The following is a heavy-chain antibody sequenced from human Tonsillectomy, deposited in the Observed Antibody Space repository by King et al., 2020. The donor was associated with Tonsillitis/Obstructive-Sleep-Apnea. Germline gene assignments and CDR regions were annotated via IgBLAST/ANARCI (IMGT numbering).Heavy chain of an antibody. CDR2: ISGSVGST. V-gene: IGHV3-23*04. D-gene: IGHD3-3*01. CDR3: AKDRLASRITIFGVVIPPTDY. Sequence: VQLVESGGGLVQPGGSLRLSCAASGFTFSSYAMSWVRQAPGKGLEWVSAISGSVGSTYYADAVKGRFTFSRDNSKNTLYLQMNSLRAEDTAVYYFAKDRLASRITIFGVVIPPTDYWGQGTLVTVSS. J-gene: IGHJ4*02. CDR1: GFTFSSYA.